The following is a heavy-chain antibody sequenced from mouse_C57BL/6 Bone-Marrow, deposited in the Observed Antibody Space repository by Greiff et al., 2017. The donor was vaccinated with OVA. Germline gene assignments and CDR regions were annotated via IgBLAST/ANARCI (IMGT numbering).Heavy chain of an antibody. CDR3: ARGDSSGYVFAY. D-gene: IGHD3-2*02. CDR1: GYTFTDYY. CDR2: INPYNGGT. Sequence: EVKLEESGPVLVKPGASVKMSCKASGYTFTDYYMNWVKQSHGKSLEWIGVINPYNGGTSYNQKFKGKATLTVDKSSSTAYMELNSLTSEDSAVYYCARGDSSGYVFAYWGQGTLVTVSA. J-gene: IGHJ3*01. V-gene: IGHV1-19*01.